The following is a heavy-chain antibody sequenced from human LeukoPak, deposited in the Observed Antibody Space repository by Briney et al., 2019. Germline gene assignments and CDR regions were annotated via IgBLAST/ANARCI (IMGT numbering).Heavy chain of an antibody. V-gene: IGHV1-69*04. Sequence: SVKVSCKASGGTFSSYAISWVRQAPGQGLEWMGRIIPILGIANYAQKFQGRVTITADKSTSTACMELSSLRSEDTAVYYCASLAGELNYYYYGMDVWGQGTTVTVSS. CDR3: ASLAGELNYYYYGMDV. J-gene: IGHJ6*02. CDR2: IIPILGIA. CDR1: GGTFSSYA. D-gene: IGHD3-10*01.